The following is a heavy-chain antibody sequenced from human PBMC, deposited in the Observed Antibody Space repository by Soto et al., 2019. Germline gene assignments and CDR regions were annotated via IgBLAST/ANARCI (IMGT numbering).Heavy chain of an antibody. CDR3: AKGHSDSFGNYDYFGMDV. CDR2: ITGAGGST. CDR1: GFTFNNYV. J-gene: IGHJ6*02. Sequence: QLLESGGGLVQPGGSLRLSCAASGFTFNNYVMSWVRQAPGKGLEWIGAITGAGGSTYNADSVKGRFSISRDNSKKTVYLQLDSLRVEDTAVYYCAKGHSDSFGNYDYFGMDVWGQGTTVTVSS. D-gene: IGHD4-4*01. V-gene: IGHV3-23*01.